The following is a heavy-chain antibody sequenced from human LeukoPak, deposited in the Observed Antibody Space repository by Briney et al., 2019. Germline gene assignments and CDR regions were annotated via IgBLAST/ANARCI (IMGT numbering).Heavy chain of an antibody. Sequence: GGSLRLSCAASGFTFSSYAMHWVRQAPGKGLEWVAVISYDGSHKYYADSVKGRFTISRDNSKNTLYLQINSLRAEDTAVYYCTRGLGKYCSGGSCYSTVGFDYWGQGTLVTVSS. CDR2: ISYDGSHK. V-gene: IGHV3-30-3*01. J-gene: IGHJ4*02. CDR3: TRGLGKYCSGGSCYSTVGFDY. D-gene: IGHD2-15*01. CDR1: GFTFSSYA.